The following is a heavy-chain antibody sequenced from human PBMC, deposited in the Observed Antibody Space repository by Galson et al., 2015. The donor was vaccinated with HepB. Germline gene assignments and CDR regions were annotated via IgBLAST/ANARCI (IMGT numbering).Heavy chain of an antibody. J-gene: IGHJ4*02. Sequence: SVKVSCKASGGTFSSYAISWVRQAPGQGLEWMGRIIPILGIANYAQKFQGRVTITADKSTSTACMELSSLRSEDTAVYYCTTGRRRGVMGYWGQGTLVTVSS. CDR1: GGTFSSYA. D-gene: IGHD3-10*01. V-gene: IGHV1-69*04. CDR3: TTGRRRGVMGY. CDR2: IIPILGIA.